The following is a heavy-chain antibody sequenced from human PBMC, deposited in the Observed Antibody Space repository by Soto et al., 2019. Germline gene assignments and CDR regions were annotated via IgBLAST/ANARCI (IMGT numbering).Heavy chain of an antibody. J-gene: IGHJ6*02. CDR3: SRARYSSISQYYYYGMDV. V-gene: IGHV3-13*01. Sequence: PSETLSLSCAASGFTFSNYDMHWVRQAAGEGLEWVSAIGTAGDTYYPGSVKGRFSISRDSVRNSVYLQMSSLRAGDTAVYYCSRARYSSISQYYYYGMDVWGQGTTVTVS. CDR2: IGTAGDT. D-gene: IGHD6-13*01. CDR1: GFTFSNYD.